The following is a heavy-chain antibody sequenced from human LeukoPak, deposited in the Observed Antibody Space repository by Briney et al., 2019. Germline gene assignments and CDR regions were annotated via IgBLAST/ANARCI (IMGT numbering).Heavy chain of an antibody. CDR2: IYYSGST. Sequence: KPSETLSLTCTVSGGSISSYYWSWIRQPPGKGLEWIGYIYYSGSTNYNPSLKSRVTISVDTSKNQFSLKLSSVTPGDTAVYYCARIRDFWSGNNWFDPCGQGTLVTVSS. J-gene: IGHJ5*02. D-gene: IGHD3-3*01. CDR1: GGSISSYY. CDR3: ARIRDFWSGNNWFDP. V-gene: IGHV4-59*01.